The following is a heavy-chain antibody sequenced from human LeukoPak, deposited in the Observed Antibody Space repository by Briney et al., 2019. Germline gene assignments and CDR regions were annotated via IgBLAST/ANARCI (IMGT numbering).Heavy chain of an antibody. V-gene: IGHV3-30*02. CDR3: ARGWYYYDSSPFDY. CDR1: GYTLTELS. Sequence: SCKVSGYTLTELSMHWVRRAPGKGLEWVTFIRYDGSNKYYADSVKGRFTISRDNSKNTLYLQMNSLRSDDTAVYYCARGWYYYDSSPFDYWGQGTLVTVSS. J-gene: IGHJ4*02. CDR2: IRYDGSNK. D-gene: IGHD3-22*01.